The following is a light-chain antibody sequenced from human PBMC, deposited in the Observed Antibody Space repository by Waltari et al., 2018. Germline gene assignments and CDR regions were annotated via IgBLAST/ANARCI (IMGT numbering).Light chain of an antibody. CDR2: GAS. Sequence: IVLTQSPHTLSLSPGERATLSCRASQAIGHNFLVWYQQKPGQAPRLLIHGASRRATGVPDRFSGSGSGTDFALTISRLEVEDFAVYYCEQYDGSVLTFGGGTKLEIK. CDR1: QAIGHNF. V-gene: IGKV3-20*01. CDR3: EQYDGSVLT. J-gene: IGKJ4*01.